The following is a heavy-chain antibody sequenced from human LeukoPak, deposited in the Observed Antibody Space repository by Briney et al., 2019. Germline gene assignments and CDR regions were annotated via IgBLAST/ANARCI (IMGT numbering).Heavy chain of an antibody. J-gene: IGHJ4*02. CDR2: IIPIFGTA. V-gene: IGHV1-69*05. Sequence: GASVKVSCKASGGTFSSYAISWVRQAPGQGLEWMGGIIPIFGTANYAQKFQGRVTITTDESTSTAYMELSSLRSEDTAVYCCARATGYGGKYYFDYWGQGTLVTVSS. CDR3: ARATGYGGKYYFDY. D-gene: IGHD4-23*01. CDR1: GGTFSSYA.